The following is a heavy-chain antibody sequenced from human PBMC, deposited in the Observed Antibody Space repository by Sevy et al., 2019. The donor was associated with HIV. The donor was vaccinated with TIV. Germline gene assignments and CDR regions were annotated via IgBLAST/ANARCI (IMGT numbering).Heavy chain of an antibody. J-gene: IGHJ4*02. CDR2: IWYDGSNK. CDR3: ARENIAVAGIGYYFDH. V-gene: IGHV3-33*01. D-gene: IGHD6-19*01. CDR1: GFTFSTYG. Sequence: GSLRLSCVASGFTFSTYGMHWVRQAPGKGLEWVAVIWYDGSNKEYVDSVKGRFTISRDNSKDTLYLQMNSLRAADTAVYYCARENIAVAGIGYYFDHWGQGTLVTVSS.